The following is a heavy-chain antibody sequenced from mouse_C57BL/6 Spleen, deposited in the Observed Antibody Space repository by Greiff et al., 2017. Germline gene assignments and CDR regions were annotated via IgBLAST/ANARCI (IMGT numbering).Heavy chain of an antibody. CDR3: AMADAFDY. CDR1: GYTFTSYG. J-gene: IGHJ2*01. CDR2: INPRSGNT. V-gene: IGHV1-81*01. Sequence: VQLQQSGAELARPGASVKLSCKASGYTFTSYGISWVKQSTGQGLEWIGDINPRSGNTYYNEKFKGKATLTADKSSSTAYMELGSQTSEDSAVDFCAMADAFDYWGQGTTLTVSS. D-gene: IGHD2-3*01.